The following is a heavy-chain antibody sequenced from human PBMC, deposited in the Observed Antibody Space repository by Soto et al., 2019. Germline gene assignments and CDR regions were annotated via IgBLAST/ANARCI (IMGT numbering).Heavy chain of an antibody. CDR3: ARRAVGTDLVVVAANIRPSQNWFDP. Sequence: SETLSLTCAVYGGSFSGYYWSWIRQPPGKGLEWIGEINHSGSTNYNPSLKSRVTISVDTSKNQFSLKLSSVTAADTAVYYCARRAVGTDLVVVAANIRPSQNWFDPWGQGTLVTVSS. D-gene: IGHD2-15*01. CDR1: GGSFSGYY. J-gene: IGHJ5*02. CDR2: INHSGST. V-gene: IGHV4-34*01.